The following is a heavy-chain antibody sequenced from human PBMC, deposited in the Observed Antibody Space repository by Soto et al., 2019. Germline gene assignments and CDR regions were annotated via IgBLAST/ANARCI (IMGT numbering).Heavy chain of an antibody. V-gene: IGHV6-1*01. J-gene: IGHJ6*02. CDR3: ARGDSSSPNGYYYSGMDV. CDR1: GDIVSSNSAA. CDR2: TYYRSKWYN. Sequence: SQTLSLTCAISGDIVSSNSAAWNWIRQSPSRGLEWLGRTYYRSKWYNDYAVSVKSRITINPDTSKNQFSLQLDSVTPEDTAVYYCARGDSSSPNGYYYSGMDVWGQGTTVTVSS. D-gene: IGHD6-6*01.